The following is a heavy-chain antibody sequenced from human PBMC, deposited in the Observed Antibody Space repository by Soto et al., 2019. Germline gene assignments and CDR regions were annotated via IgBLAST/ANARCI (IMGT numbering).Heavy chain of an antibody. CDR3: ARLACRYFDY. CDR2: IYYRGRT. CDR1: GRSISRSRDY. V-gene: IGHV4-39*01. J-gene: IGHJ4*02. Sequence: PSVTLSLTFTVSGRSISRSRDYRGWIRQPPGKGMVWIGRIYYRGRTYYKPSLKSRVTLAVDPNNNQIPLKLSSVIAADTPVHYWARLACRYFDYWGQGTLITVSS. D-gene: IGHD2-15*01.